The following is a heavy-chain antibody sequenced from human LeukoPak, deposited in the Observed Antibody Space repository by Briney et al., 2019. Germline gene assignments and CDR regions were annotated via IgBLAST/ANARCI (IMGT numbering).Heavy chain of an antibody. CDR3: ARWDYGDYGFDY. CDR1: GFTFSSYW. D-gene: IGHD4-17*01. CDR2: INSDGSST. Sequence: GGSLRLSCAASGFTFSSYWMHWVRHAPGKGLVWVSRINSDGSSTSYADSVKGRFTISRDNAKNTLYLQMNSLRAEDTAVYYCARWDYGDYGFDYWGQGTLVTVSS. J-gene: IGHJ4*02. V-gene: IGHV3-74*01.